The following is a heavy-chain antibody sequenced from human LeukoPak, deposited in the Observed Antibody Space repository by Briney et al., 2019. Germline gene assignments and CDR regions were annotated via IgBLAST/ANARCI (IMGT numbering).Heavy chain of an antibody. Sequence: SQTLSLTCTVSGGSISSGSYYWSWIRQPAGKGLEWIGRIYTSGSTNYNPSLKSRVTISVDTSKNQFSLKLSSVTAADTAVYYCASRRTKYCSSTSCYGWDDYWGQGTLVTVSS. CDR3: ASRRTKYCSSTSCYGWDDY. CDR2: IYTSGST. V-gene: IGHV4-61*02. D-gene: IGHD2-2*01. CDR1: GGSISSGSYY. J-gene: IGHJ4*02.